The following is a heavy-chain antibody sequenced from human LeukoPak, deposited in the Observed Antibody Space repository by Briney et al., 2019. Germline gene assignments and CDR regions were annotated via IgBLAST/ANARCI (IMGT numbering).Heavy chain of an antibody. V-gene: IGHV3-30*03. Sequence: GGSLRLSCAASGFTFNSYGMHWVRQSPGKGLEWVAVISYDGTNKYYAASVKGRFTISRDNSKNTLYLQMNSLGAEDTAVYYCFRGTSKQWLVIVLDYWGQGTLVTVSS. J-gene: IGHJ4*02. CDR3: FRGTSKQWLVIVLDY. CDR1: GFTFNSYG. CDR2: ISYDGTNK. D-gene: IGHD6-19*01.